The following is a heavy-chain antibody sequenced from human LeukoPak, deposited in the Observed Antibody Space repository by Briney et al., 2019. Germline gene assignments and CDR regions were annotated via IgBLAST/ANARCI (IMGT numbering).Heavy chain of an antibody. Sequence: SQTLSLTCAVSGGSISSGGYSWSWLRQPPGKGLEWIGYIYHSGSTYYNPSLKSRVTISVDRSKNQFSLKLSSVTAADPAVYYCARVAHHAPDYWGQGTLVTVSS. CDR1: GGSISSGGYS. D-gene: IGHD1-14*01. CDR3: ARVAHHAPDY. CDR2: IYHSGST. J-gene: IGHJ4*02. V-gene: IGHV4-30-2*01.